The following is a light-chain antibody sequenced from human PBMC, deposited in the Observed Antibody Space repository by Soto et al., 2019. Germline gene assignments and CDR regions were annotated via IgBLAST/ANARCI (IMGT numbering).Light chain of an antibody. Sequence: EVVLTQSPATLSLSPGERATLSCRASQSVRSYLAWYQQKPGQAPRLLIYDTSNRATGIPVRFNGSGSGTDFTLTISSLEPEDFAVYYCQQRNSWPLTFGRGTKVEIK. V-gene: IGKV3-11*01. CDR2: DTS. J-gene: IGKJ4*01. CDR3: QQRNSWPLT. CDR1: QSVRSY.